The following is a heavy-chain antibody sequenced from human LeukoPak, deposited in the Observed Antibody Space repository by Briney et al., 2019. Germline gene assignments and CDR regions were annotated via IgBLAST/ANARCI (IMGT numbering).Heavy chain of an antibody. V-gene: IGHV1-18*01. CDR1: GGTFNDYS. D-gene: IGHD3-10*01. J-gene: IGHJ4*02. CDR2: ISAYNGNT. Sequence: ASVKVSCKASGGTFNDYSISWVRQAPGQGLEWMGWISAYNGNTNYAQKLQGRVTMTTDTSTSTAYMELRSLRSDDTAVYYCARGGRGYYGSGSHFSYWGQGTLVTVSS. CDR3: ARGGRGYYGSGSHFSY.